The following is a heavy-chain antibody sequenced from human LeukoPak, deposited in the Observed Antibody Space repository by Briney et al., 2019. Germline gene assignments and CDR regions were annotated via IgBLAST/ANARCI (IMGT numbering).Heavy chain of an antibody. CDR1: EFTFATYG. CDR3: AKDVVGQQWPENY. J-gene: IGHJ4*02. Sequence: PGGSLRLSCAAVEFTFATYGMHWVRQAPGKGLEWVAFIQYDGSYKDYGDSVKGRFTISRDNSKNTLYLQMNSLRPEDTAVYYCAKDVVGQQWPENYWGQGTLVTVSS. D-gene: IGHD6-19*01. CDR2: IQYDGSYK. V-gene: IGHV3-30*02.